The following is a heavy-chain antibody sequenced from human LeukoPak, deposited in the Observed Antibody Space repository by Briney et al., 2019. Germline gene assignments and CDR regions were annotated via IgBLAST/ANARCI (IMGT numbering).Heavy chain of an antibody. CDR2: IKSKSDGGTT. Sequence: GGSLRLSCAASGXTLSTFSDAWMSWVRQAPGKGLEWVGRIKSKSDGGTTDYAAPVKGRFTMSRDDSENTVSLQMNSLKIEDTAVYYCTQGVAKAYSWGQGTLVTVSS. CDR1: GXTLSTFSDAW. V-gene: IGHV3-15*01. D-gene: IGHD5-12*01. CDR3: TQGVAKAYS. J-gene: IGHJ4*02.